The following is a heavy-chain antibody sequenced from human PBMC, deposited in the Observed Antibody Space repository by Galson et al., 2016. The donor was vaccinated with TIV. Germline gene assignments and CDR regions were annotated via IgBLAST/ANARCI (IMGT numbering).Heavy chain of an antibody. J-gene: IGHJ4*02. D-gene: IGHD2-21*01. V-gene: IGHV1-3*01. CDR3: ARPPYFGGDCYKYDQ. CDR2: INAGNGNT. CDR1: GYTFTIYA. Sequence: QSGAEVKEPGESLKISCKASGYTFTIYAMHWVRQAPGQRLEWMGWINAGNGNTKYSQKFQGRVTITRDSSANTAYMELSSLRSEDTAVYYCARPPYFGGDCYKYDQWGQGTLVTVSS.